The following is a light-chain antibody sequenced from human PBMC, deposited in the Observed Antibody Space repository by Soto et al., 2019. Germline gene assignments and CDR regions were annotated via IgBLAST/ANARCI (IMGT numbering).Light chain of an antibody. CDR1: RAINNY. CDR3: QQSYSTPPN. Sequence: PMTQSPSSLSASVGDRVTLTCRTSRAINNYVNWYQHHPGRVPKLLISSASILQTGVPSRFSAGGSGTHFALTISNLQPEDVATYYCQQSYSTPPNFGQGTKLEI. J-gene: IGKJ2*01. V-gene: IGKV1-39*01. CDR2: SAS.